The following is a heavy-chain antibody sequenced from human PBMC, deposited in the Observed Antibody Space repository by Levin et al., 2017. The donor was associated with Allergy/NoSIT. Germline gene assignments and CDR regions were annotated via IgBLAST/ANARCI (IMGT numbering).Heavy chain of an antibody. D-gene: IGHD3-22*01. J-gene: IGHJ4*02. CDR2: IYHTGST. Sequence: SETLSLTCAVSGXXXXESIWESCGHQPQGKGLLWIGEIYHTGSTNYNPSLQSRVTISVDKAQNQFSLKLSSVTAADTAVYYCARDRGNYDSSGYYFDYWGQGTLVTVSS. V-gene: IGHV4-4*02. CDR1: GXXXXESIW. CDR3: ARDRGNYDSSGYYFDY.